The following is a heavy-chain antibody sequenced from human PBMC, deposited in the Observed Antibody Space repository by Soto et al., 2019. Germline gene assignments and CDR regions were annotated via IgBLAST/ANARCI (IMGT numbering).Heavy chain of an antibody. V-gene: IGHV3-49*03. CDR3: TRGRITIFGVVIDFDY. J-gene: IGHJ4*02. D-gene: IGHD3-3*01. Sequence: PGGSLRLSCTASGFTFGDYAMSWFRQAPGKGLEWVGFIRSKAYGGTTEYAASVKGRFTISRDDSKSIAYLQMNSLKTEDTAVYYCTRGRITIFGVVIDFDYWGQGTLVTVSS. CDR1: GFTFGDYA. CDR2: IRSKAYGGTT.